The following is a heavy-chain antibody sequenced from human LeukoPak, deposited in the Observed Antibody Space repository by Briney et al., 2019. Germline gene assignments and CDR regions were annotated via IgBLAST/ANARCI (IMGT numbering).Heavy chain of an antibody. CDR2: ISYDGSNK. V-gene: IGHV3-30*04. Sequence: GGSLRLSCAASGFSFSNYAMHWVRQAPGKGLEWVAVISYDGSNKYYADFVKGRFTISRDNSKNTLYLQMNSLRAEDTAVYYCAKDQKRGYSYGYLFYYYYMDVWGKGTTVTISS. J-gene: IGHJ6*03. CDR3: AKDQKRGYSYGYLFYYYYMDV. D-gene: IGHD5-18*01. CDR1: GFSFSNYA.